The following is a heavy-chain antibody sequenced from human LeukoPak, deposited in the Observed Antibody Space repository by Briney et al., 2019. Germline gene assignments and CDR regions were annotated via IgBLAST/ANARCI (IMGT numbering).Heavy chain of an antibody. V-gene: IGHV3-48*01. D-gene: IGHD3-3*01. Sequence: PGGSLRLSCAASGFTFSSYSMNWARQAPGKGLEWVSYISSSSSTIYYADSVKGRFTISRDNAKNSLYLQMNSPRAEDTAVYYCARGRGHDFWSGYNDYWGQGTLVTVSS. J-gene: IGHJ4*02. CDR1: GFTFSSYS. CDR2: ISSSSSTI. CDR3: ARGRGHDFWSGYNDY.